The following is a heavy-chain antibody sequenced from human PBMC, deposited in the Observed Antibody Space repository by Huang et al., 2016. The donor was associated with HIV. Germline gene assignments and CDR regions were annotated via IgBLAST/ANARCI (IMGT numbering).Heavy chain of an antibody. CDR2: IDYSGST. CDR3: ARLPGSITMIRGVITDPY. D-gene: IGHD3-10*01. Sequence: QLQLQESGPGLVKPSETLSLTCTVSGGSIRSENYYWGWIRQPPGKGLEWIGRIDYSGSTYYNPSLKRRVTITVDTSNNHFSLRMRSVTAADTAVYYCARLPGSITMIRGVITDPYWGQGTLVTVSS. CDR1: GGSIRSENYY. V-gene: IGHV4-39*02. J-gene: IGHJ4*02.